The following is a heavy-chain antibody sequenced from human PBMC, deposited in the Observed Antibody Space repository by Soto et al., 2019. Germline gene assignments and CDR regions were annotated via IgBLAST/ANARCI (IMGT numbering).Heavy chain of an antibody. CDR2: ISAYNGNT. CDR3: ARDFLRNYYDSSGYSY. V-gene: IGHV1-18*01. J-gene: IGHJ4*02. Sequence: ASVKVSCKASGYTFTSYGISWARQAPGQGLEWMGWISAYNGNTNYAQKLQGRVTMTTDTSTSTAYMELRSLRSDDTAVYYCARDFLRNYYDSSGYSYWGQGTLVTVSS. CDR1: GYTFTSYG. D-gene: IGHD3-22*01.